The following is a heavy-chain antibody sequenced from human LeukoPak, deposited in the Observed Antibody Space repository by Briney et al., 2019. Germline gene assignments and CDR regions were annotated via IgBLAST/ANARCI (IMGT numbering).Heavy chain of an antibody. Sequence: GGSLRLSCAASGFTFSSYSMNWVRQAPGKGLEWVSSISSSSSYIYYADSVKGRFTISRDNAKNSLYLQMNSLRAEDTAVYYCASVDTLYFGGSYPLWGQGTLVTVSS. V-gene: IGHV3-21*01. CDR3: ASVDTLYFGGSYPL. CDR1: GFTFSSYS. J-gene: IGHJ4*02. D-gene: IGHD1-26*01. CDR2: ISSSSSYI.